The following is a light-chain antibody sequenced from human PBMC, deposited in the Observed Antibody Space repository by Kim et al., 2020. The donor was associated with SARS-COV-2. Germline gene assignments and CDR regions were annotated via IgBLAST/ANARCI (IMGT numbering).Light chain of an antibody. CDR2: DAS. V-gene: IGKV1-5*01. CDR1: QSISSW. J-gene: IGKJ1*01. Sequence: DIQMTQSPSTLSASVGDRVTITCRASQSISSWLAWYQQKPGKAPKLLISDASSLKSGVPSRFSGGGSGTEFTLTISRLQPDDFATYYCQQYNSYPWTFGQGTKVDIK. CDR3: QQYNSYPWT.